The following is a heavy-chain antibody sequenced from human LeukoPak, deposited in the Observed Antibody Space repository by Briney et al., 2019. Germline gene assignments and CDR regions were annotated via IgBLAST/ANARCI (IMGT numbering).Heavy chain of an antibody. CDR3: ARDCGSTGCDY. CDR1: GFTFSDYW. D-gene: IGHD2-2*01. CDR2: ISNDGSTT. Sequence: PGGSLRLSSAASGFTFSDYWMHWVRQAPGKGLVWVSRISNDGSTTTYADSVRGRFTISRDNAKNTLYLQMNSLRAEDTAVYYCARDCGSTGCDYWGQGTLVTVSS. J-gene: IGHJ4*02. V-gene: IGHV3-74*01.